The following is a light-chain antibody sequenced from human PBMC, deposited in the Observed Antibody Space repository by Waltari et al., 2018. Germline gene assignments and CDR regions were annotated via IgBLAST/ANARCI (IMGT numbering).Light chain of an antibody. CDR3: QQSYSTPLT. CDR2: AAS. V-gene: IGKV1-39*01. CDR1: QSISSY. Sequence: IQRTQSPTTLSAPRGDRVTITCRASQSISSYLNWYQQKPGKAPKLLIYAASSLQSGVPSRFSGSGSVTDFTLTISSLQPEDFATYYCQQSYSTPLTFGGGTKVEIK. J-gene: IGKJ4*01.